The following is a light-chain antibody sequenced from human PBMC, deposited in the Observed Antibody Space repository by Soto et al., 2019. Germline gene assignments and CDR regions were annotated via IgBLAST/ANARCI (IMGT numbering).Light chain of an antibody. Sequence: EIVMTQSPATLSVSTGERATLSCRASQSVSSNLAWYQQKPGQPPRLLISGASTRATGIPARFSGSGSGTEFTLTISSLQSEDFAVYYCQQYNYWPPCTVGQGTKVEIK. V-gene: IGKV3-15*01. CDR3: QQYNYWPPCT. CDR1: QSVSSN. CDR2: GAS. J-gene: IGKJ1*01.